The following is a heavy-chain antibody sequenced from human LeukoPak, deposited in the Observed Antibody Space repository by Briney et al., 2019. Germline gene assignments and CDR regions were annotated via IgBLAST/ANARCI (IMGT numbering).Heavy chain of an antibody. CDR2: ISSNGGST. J-gene: IGHJ4*02. D-gene: IGHD3-22*01. CDR1: GFTFSSYA. V-gene: IGHV3-64*01. Sequence: PGGSLRLSCAASGFTFSSYAMHWVRQAPGKGLEYVSAISSNGGSTYYANSVKGRFAISRDNSKNTLYLQMGSLRAEDMAVYYCARLMSGSSGYYGYWGQGTLVTVSS. CDR3: ARLMSGSSGYYGY.